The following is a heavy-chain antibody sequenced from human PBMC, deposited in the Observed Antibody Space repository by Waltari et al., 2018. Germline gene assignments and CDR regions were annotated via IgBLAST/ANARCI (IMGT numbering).Heavy chain of an antibody. CDR3: VKDSKEDAFYV. J-gene: IGHJ3*01. CDR1: GFTFDDYT. CDR2: ITWESSKI. Sequence: EVQLVESGGGLVQPGRSLRLSCAASGFTFDDYTMHWVRQGPEKGLQWVSSITWESSKIKYADSVRGRLTISRDNAKQSVDLHMNSLRPEDTAVYYCVKDSKEDAFYVWGQGTMVTVSS. V-gene: IGHV3-9*01.